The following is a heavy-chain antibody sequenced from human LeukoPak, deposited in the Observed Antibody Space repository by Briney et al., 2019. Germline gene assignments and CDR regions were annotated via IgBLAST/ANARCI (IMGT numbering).Heavy chain of an antibody. CDR1: GYTFTSYG. V-gene: IGHV1-18*01. J-gene: IGHJ4*02. Sequence: ASVKVSCKASGYTFTSYGISWVRQAPGQGLERMGWISAYNGNTNYAQKLQGRVTMTTDTSTSTAYMELRSLRSDDTAVYYCARDLGAYYYDSSGYYASAYWGQGTLVTVSS. CDR3: ARDLGAYYYDSSGYYASAY. CDR2: ISAYNGNT. D-gene: IGHD3-22*01.